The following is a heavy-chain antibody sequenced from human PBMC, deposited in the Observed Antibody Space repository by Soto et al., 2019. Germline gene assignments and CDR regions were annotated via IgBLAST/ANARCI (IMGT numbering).Heavy chain of an antibody. CDR1: GGSFSGYY. V-gene: IGHV4-34*01. D-gene: IGHD5-12*01. J-gene: IGHJ4*02. CDR2: INHSGST. Sequence: SETLSLTCAVYGGSFSGYYWSWIRQPPGKGLEWIGEINHSGSTNYNPSLKSRVTISVDTSKNQFSLKLSSVTAADTAVYYCAREVEMATIGYWGQGTLVTVSS. CDR3: AREVEMATIGY.